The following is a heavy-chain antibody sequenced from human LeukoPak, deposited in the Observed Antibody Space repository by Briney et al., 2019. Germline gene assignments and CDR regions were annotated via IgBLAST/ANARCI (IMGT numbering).Heavy chain of an antibody. D-gene: IGHD3-22*01. CDR2: INHSGST. CDR1: GGSFSGYY. J-gene: IGHJ3*02. CDR3: ARHVARGRTYYYDSSGRFDAFDI. V-gene: IGHV4-34*01. Sequence: SETLSLTCAVYGGSFSGYYWSWIRQPPGKGLEWIGEINHSGSTNYNPSLKSRVTISVDTSKNQFSLKLSSVTAADTAVYYCARHVARGRTYYYDSSGRFDAFDIWGQGTMVTVSS.